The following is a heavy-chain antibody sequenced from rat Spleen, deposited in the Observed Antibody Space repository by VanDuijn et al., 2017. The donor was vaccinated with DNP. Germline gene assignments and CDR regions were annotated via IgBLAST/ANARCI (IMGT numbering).Heavy chain of an antibody. CDR3: ARAKYSSHYWYFDF. CDR2: IISSGGST. Sequence: EVQLVESGGDLVQPGRSLKLSCVVYGFTVNNFWMAWIRQVPGKGLEWVAAIISSGGSTYYPNSVKGRFTISSDNAKNTLYLQMNSLRSEDTATYYCARAKYSSHYWYFDFWGPGTMVTVSS. V-gene: IGHV5-31*01. J-gene: IGHJ1*01. D-gene: IGHD1-2*01. CDR1: GFTVNNFW.